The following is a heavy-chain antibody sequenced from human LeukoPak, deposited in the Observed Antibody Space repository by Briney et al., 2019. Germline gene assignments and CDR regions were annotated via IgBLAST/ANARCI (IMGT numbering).Heavy chain of an antibody. CDR1: GGSISNYY. J-gene: IGHJ1*01. CDR2: TYYSGNA. Sequence: SETLSLTCTVSGGSISNYYWYWMRQPPGKGLECIGYTYYSGNANYNPSLKSRVTISVDTSKNQFSLKLSSVTAADTAVYYCAPMTTVTTEYFRHWGQGTLVTVSS. D-gene: IGHD4-17*01. V-gene: IGHV4-59*12. CDR3: APMTTVTTEYFRH.